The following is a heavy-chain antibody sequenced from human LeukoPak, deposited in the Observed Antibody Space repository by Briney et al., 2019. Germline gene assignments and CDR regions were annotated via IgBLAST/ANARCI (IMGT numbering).Heavy chain of an antibody. CDR2: IKQDGSET. V-gene: IGHV3-7*05. J-gene: IGHJ4*02. CDR3: ARGQTATLTDY. D-gene: IGHD5-24*01. Sequence: PGGSLRLSCAASGFTFSSCWMCWVRQIPGKGLEWVANIKQDGSETHYVDSVKGRFTISRDNSKNSLFLQMNSLRAEDTAVYYCARGQTATLTDYWGQGTLVTVSS. CDR1: GFTFSSCW.